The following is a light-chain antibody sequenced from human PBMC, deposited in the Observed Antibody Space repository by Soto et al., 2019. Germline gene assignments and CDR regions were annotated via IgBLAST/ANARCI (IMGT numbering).Light chain of an antibody. CDR3: QQYNNWPPWT. CDR2: GAS. J-gene: IGKJ1*01. CDR1: ESVSSN. Sequence: ETVMTQSPVTLSVSPGDRATLPCRASESVSSNLAWYQQKPGQAPRLLIYGASTRATGIPARFSGGGSGTDFTLTISSLQSEDFAVYYCQQYNNWPPWTFGQGTKVDIK. V-gene: IGKV3-15*01.